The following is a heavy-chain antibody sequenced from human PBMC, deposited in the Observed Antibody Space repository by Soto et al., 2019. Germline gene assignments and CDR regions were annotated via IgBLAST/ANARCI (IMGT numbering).Heavy chain of an antibody. J-gene: IGHJ4*02. V-gene: IGHV3-33*01. CDR2: IWYDGSNK. CDR3: ARAGGKYYDSSGYQDY. Sequence: PGESLRLSCAASGFTFSSYGMHWVRQAPGKGLEWVAVIWYDGSNKYYADSVKGRFTISRDNSKNTLYLQMNSLRAEDTAVYYCARAGGKYYDSSGYQDYWGQGTLVTVSS. CDR1: GFTFSSYG. D-gene: IGHD3-22*01.